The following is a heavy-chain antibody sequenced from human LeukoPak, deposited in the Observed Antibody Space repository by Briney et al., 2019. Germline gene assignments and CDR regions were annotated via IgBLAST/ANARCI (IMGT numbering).Heavy chain of an antibody. CDR3: ATKYCSSTSCSQTIFFDY. V-gene: IGHV3-23*01. J-gene: IGHJ4*02. Sequence: GGSLRLSCAASGFTLSSYAMSWVRQPPGKGLEWVSAISGSGGTTYYADSVKGRFTISRDNSKNTLYLQMNSLRAEDTAVYYCATKYCSSTSCSQTIFFDYWGQGTLVTVSS. CDR1: GFTLSSYA. CDR2: ISGSGGTT. D-gene: IGHD2-2*01.